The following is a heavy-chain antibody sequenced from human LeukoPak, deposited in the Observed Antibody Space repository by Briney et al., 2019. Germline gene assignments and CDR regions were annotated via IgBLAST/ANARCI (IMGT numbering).Heavy chain of an antibody. CDR1: GGSISSGGYF. CDR2: IYTSGST. J-gene: IGHJ4*02. D-gene: IGHD6-19*01. Sequence: SQTLSLTCTVSGGSISSGGYFWSWIRQPAGKGLEWIGRIYTSGSTYYNPFLKSRLTISGDTSKNQFSLKLSSVTTADTAVYYCARHASGWYTDWGQGTLVTVSS. CDR3: ARHASGWYTD. V-gene: IGHV4-61*02.